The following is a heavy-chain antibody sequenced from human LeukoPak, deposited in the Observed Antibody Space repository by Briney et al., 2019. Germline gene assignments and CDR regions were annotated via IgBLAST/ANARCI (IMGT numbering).Heavy chain of an antibody. CDR1: GFTVSSNY. D-gene: IGHD2-21*02. Sequence: PGGSLRLSCAASGFTVSSNYMSWVRQAPGKGLEWVSVIYSGGSTYYADSVKGRFTISRDKSKNTLYLQMNSLRAQDTAVYYCARVCGGDCFDAFDMWAQGTMVTVS. J-gene: IGHJ3*02. V-gene: IGHV3-66*02. CDR3: ARVCGGDCFDAFDM. CDR2: IYSGGST.